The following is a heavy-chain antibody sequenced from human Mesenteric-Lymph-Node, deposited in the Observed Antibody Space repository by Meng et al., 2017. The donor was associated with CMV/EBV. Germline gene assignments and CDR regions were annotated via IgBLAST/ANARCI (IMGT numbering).Heavy chain of an antibody. CDR2: ISPNSGGT. V-gene: IGHV1-2*02. J-gene: IGHJ5*02. CDR3: ARVLQPPYYYGSGSYSQFDP. Sequence: ASVKVSCKASGYTFTGYYMHWVRQAPGQGLEWMGWISPNSGGTNYAQKFQGRVTMTRDTSISTAYMELSRLRSDDTAVYYCARVLQPPYYYGSGSYSQFDPWGQGTLVTVSS. D-gene: IGHD3-10*01. CDR1: GYTFTGYY.